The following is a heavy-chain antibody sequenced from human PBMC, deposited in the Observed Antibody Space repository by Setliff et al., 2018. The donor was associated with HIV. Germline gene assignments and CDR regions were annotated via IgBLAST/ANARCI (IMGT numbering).Heavy chain of an antibody. CDR1: GGSFSGYY. CDR3: ARGNYYNMWADPFDY. V-gene: IGHV4-34*01. D-gene: IGHD3-9*01. J-gene: IGHJ4*02. Sequence: SETLSLTCAVYGGSFSGYYWSWIRQPPGKGLEWIGNIYYTGTTYYNSSLKSRVRISVDTSTNQFSLNVTSVTAADTAVYYCARGNYYNMWADPFDYWGQGTLVTVSS. CDR2: IYYTGTT.